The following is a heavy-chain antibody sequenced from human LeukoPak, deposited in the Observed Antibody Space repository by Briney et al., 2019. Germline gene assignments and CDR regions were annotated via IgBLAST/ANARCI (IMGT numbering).Heavy chain of an antibody. J-gene: IGHJ4*02. Sequence: GGSLRLSCAASGFTFSSYAMHWVRQAPGKGLEYVSAISSNGGSTYYANSVKGRFTISRDNSKYTLYLQMGSLRAEDMAVYYCARVPLQAGGYFDYWGQGTLVTVSS. CDR3: ARVPLQAGGYFDY. CDR1: GFTFSSYA. V-gene: IGHV3-64*01. D-gene: IGHD4-11*01. CDR2: ISSNGGST.